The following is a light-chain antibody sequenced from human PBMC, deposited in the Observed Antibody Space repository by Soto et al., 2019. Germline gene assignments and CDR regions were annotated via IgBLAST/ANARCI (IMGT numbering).Light chain of an antibody. V-gene: IGKV3-20*01. CDR2: VAS. Sequence: EIVLTQSPGTLSLSPGERATLSCRASQSVSSTYLAWYQQKPGQAPRLLIYVASIMATGIPDRFSGSGSGTDFTLTISRLEAEDFAVYYCQQNGSPWTFGQGTKVEIK. CDR3: QQNGSPWT. J-gene: IGKJ1*01. CDR1: QSVSSTY.